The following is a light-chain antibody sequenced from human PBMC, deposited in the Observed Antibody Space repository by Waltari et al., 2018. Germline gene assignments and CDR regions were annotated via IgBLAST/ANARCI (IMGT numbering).Light chain of an antibody. CDR2: EVT. V-gene: IGLV2-23*02. CDR3: CSFTDTSIWV. J-gene: IGLJ3*02. CDR1: NSDNGKSSL. Sequence: QSALTQPASVSGSPGQSITIPCTGTNSDNGKSSLVSWYQQHPGKAPKLLIYEVTQRPSGVSNHFSGSKSGNTASLTISGLQPEDEANYYCCSFTDTSIWVFGGGTKLTVL.